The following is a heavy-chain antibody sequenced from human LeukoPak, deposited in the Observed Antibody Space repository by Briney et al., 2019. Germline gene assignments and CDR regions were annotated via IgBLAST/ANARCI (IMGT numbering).Heavy chain of an antibody. CDR2: INHSGST. J-gene: IGHJ5*02. Sequence: SETLSLTCAVYGGSFSGYYWSWIRQPPGKGLEWIGEINHSGSTNYNPSLKSRVTISVDTSKNQFSLKLSSVTAADTAVYYCARSNGEYYSSGWYGGGIWFDPWGQGTLVTVSS. V-gene: IGHV4-34*01. CDR1: GGSFSGYY. CDR3: ARSNGEYYSSGWYGGGIWFDP. D-gene: IGHD6-19*01.